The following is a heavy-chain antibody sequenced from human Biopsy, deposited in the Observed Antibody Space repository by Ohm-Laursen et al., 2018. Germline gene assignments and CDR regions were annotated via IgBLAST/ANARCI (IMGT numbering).Heavy chain of an antibody. V-gene: IGHV1-69*01. Sequence: SSVKVSCKASGGTFSSSAITWVRQASGQGLEWMGGIIGIFRTANYAQKFQGRVTITADEFMSTAYMELSSLRSEDTAVYYCARGGGYNWNNGWFDPWGQGTLVTVSS. CDR2: IIGIFRTA. J-gene: IGHJ5*02. CDR1: GGTFSSSA. CDR3: ARGGGYNWNNGWFDP. D-gene: IGHD1/OR15-1a*01.